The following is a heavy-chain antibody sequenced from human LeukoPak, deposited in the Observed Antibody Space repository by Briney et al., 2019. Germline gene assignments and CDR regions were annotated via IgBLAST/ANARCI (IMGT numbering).Heavy chain of an antibody. V-gene: IGHV3-30*02. CDR1: GFTFSSYG. CDR2: IRYDGSNK. J-gene: IGHJ4*02. D-gene: IGHD3-9*01. Sequence: PGGSLRLSCAASGFTFSSYGMHWVRQAPGKGLEWVAFIRYDGSNKYYADSVKGRFTISRDNSKNTLYLQMNSLRAEDTAVHYCATLSGLRYFDWLSYRPYYFDYWGQGTLVTVSS. CDR3: ATLSGLRYFDWLSYRPYYFDY.